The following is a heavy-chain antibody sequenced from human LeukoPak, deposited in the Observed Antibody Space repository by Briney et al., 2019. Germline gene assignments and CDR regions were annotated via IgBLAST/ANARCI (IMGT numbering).Heavy chain of an antibody. V-gene: IGHV3-74*01. CDR2: INSDGSIT. D-gene: IGHD6-13*01. Sequence: PGGSLRLSCAASGFTFSSSWMHWVRQAPGKGLVWVSRINSDGSITSHADSVKGRFTISRDNAKNTLYLQMSSLRVEDTAVYFCAREPSSWYVDYWGQGTLVTVSS. CDR1: GFTFSSSW. CDR3: AREPSSWYVDY. J-gene: IGHJ4*02.